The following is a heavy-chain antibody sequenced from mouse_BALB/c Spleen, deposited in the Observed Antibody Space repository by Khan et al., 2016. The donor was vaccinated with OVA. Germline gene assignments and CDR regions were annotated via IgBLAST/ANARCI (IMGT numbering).Heavy chain of an antibody. CDR3: ARGGRFAY. D-gene: IGHD1-1*02. V-gene: IGHV1S137*01. J-gene: IGHJ3*01. Sequence: VQLQESGAELVRPGISVKISCKGSGYTFTDYAMHWVKQSHAKSLEWIGVISTYYDDADYNQRFQGKASMTVDRSSSTAYLELARLTSEDSAIXYCARGGRFAYWGQGTLVTVSA. CDR1: GYTFTDYA. CDR2: ISTYYDDA.